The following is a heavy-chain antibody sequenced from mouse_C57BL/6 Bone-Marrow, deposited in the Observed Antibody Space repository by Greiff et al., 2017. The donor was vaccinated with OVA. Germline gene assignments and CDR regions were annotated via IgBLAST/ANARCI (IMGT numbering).Heavy chain of an antibody. V-gene: IGHV3-8*01. J-gene: IGHJ4*01. Sequence: EVMLVESGPGLAKPSQTLSLSCSVTGYSITSDYWNWIRKFPGNKLEYMGYISYSGSTYYNPSLKSRISITRDTSTNQYYLQLNSGTTEDTATYYCARGEVYYYGSSSYYAMDYWGQGTSVTVSS. D-gene: IGHD1-1*01. CDR2: ISYSGST. CDR1: GYSITSDY. CDR3: ARGEVYYYGSSSYYAMDY.